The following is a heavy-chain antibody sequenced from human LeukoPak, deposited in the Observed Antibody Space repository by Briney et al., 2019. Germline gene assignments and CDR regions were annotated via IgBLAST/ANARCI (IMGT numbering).Heavy chain of an antibody. D-gene: IGHD2/OR15-2a*01. CDR3: AGVINFYYYMGV. CDR2: ISSGGTGK. J-gene: IGHJ6*03. CDR1: GFTFSSYE. V-gene: IGHV3-48*03. Sequence: GGSLRLSCAASGFTFSSYEMNWVRQAPGKGLEWVSYISSGGTGKYYADSVKGRFTISRDNAKNSLYLQMNSLRAEDTAIYYCAGVINFYYYMGVWGKGTTVTISS.